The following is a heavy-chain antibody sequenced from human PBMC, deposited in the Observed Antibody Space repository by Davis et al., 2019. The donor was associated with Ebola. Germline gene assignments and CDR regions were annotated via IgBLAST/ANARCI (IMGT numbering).Heavy chain of an antibody. J-gene: IGHJ1*01. V-gene: IGHV4-61*08. D-gene: IGHD2-21*02. Sequence: MPSETLSLTCTVSGGSVSSGGHYWSWIRQPPGKGLEWIAYIYYSGSTHYNPSLKSRATISVDTSRNQFSLRLRSVTAADTAVYYCAVYTVVVTDIRAEDFQHWGQGTLATVSS. CDR2: IYYSGST. CDR1: GGSVSSGGHY. CDR3: AVYTVVVTDIRAEDFQH.